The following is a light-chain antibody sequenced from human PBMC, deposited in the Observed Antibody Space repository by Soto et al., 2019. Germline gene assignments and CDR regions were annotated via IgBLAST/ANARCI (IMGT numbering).Light chain of an antibody. Sequence: EIVMTQSPATLSVSPGERATLSCRASQSVSSNLAWYQQKPGQAPRLLIYGASTRATGIPARFSGSGSGTEFTLTISSLQSEDFAVYYCQQYYQWPSYTFGQGTK. V-gene: IGKV3-15*01. CDR2: GAS. CDR1: QSVSSN. CDR3: QQYYQWPSYT. J-gene: IGKJ2*01.